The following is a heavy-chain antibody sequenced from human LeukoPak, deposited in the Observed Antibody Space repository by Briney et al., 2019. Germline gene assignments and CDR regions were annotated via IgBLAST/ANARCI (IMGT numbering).Heavy chain of an antibody. Sequence: ASVKVSCKVSGYTLTELSIHWVRQAPGKGLEWMGAFDPESGETIFAQKFQGRVTMTEDTSTDTAYMQLSSLRSEDTAVYFCAASKLEVRSEGWSYFDYWGQGTLVTVSS. CDR3: AASKLEVRSEGWSYFDY. CDR1: GYTLTELS. D-gene: IGHD1-7*01. J-gene: IGHJ4*02. V-gene: IGHV1-24*01. CDR2: FDPESGET.